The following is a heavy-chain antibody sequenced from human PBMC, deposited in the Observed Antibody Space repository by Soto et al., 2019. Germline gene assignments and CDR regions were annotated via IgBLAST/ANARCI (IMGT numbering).Heavy chain of an antibody. J-gene: IGHJ4*02. D-gene: IGHD2-2*01. Sequence: EVQLVESGGGLVQPGGSLKLSCAASGLTFSGSTMHWVRQASGKGLEWVGRIRSKANNYATDYGASVKGRFTISRDDSKNTAYLQMNSLKTEDTAVYYWTRHADLGYCSSSSCYDFDYWGQGTLVTVSS. CDR3: TRHADLGYCSSSSCYDFDY. V-gene: IGHV3-73*01. CDR1: GLTFSGST. CDR2: IRSKANNYAT.